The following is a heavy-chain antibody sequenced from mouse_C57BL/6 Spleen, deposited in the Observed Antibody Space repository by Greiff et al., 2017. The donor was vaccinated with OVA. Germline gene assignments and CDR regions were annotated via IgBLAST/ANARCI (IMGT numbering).Heavy chain of an antibody. D-gene: IGHD1-1*01. Sequence: QVQLQQPGAELVRPGSSVKLSCKASGYTFTSYWMDWVKQRPGQGLEWIGNIYPSDSETHYNQKFKVKATLTVDKSSSTAYMQLSSLTSEDSAVYYCARSHYYGSSYGYFDYWGQGTTLTVSS. V-gene: IGHV1-61*01. CDR2: IYPSDSET. CDR3: ARSHYYGSSYGYFDY. CDR1: GYTFTSYW. J-gene: IGHJ2*01.